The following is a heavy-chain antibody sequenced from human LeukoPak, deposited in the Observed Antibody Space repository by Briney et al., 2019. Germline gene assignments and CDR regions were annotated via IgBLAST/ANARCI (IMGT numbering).Heavy chain of an antibody. CDR1: GFTFRSYT. CDR2: ISSTSSYI. Sequence: GGSLRLSCAASGFTFRSYTMIWVRQAPGKGLEWVSSISSTSSYIYYADSVKGRFIISRDNAKSSLYLQMNSLRAEDTAVYHCARDSDGYGSFDYWGQGTLVTVSS. V-gene: IGHV3-21*01. CDR3: ARDSDGYGSFDY. D-gene: IGHD5-24*01. J-gene: IGHJ4*02.